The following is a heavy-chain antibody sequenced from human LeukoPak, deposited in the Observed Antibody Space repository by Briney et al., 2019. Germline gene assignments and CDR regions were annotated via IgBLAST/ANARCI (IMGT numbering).Heavy chain of an antibody. V-gene: IGHV3-21*01. CDR2: ISSGSSNI. CDR1: GFTFSRYS. CDR3: ARGRGEYCSGGSCYSDFWFDP. Sequence: PGGSLRLSCAVSGFTFSRYSMNWVRQAPGKGLQWVSSISSGSSNIYYADSVKGRFTISRDNAKNSLYLQMNSLRAEDTAVYYCARGRGEYCSGGSCYSDFWFDPWGQGTLVTVSS. J-gene: IGHJ5*02. D-gene: IGHD2-15*01.